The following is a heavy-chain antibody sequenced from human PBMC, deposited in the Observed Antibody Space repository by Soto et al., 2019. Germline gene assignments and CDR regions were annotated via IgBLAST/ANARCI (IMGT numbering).Heavy chain of an antibody. CDR3: ARLEYSYGHYYYYYGMDV. CDR2: IYPGDSDT. D-gene: IGHD5-18*01. CDR1: GYSFTSYW. V-gene: IGHV5-51*01. J-gene: IGHJ6*02. Sequence: PGESLKISCKGSGYSFTSYWIGWVRQMPGKGLEWMGIIYPGDSDTRYSPSFQGQVTISADKSISTAYLQWSSLKASDTAVYYCARLEYSYGHYYYYYGMDVWGQGTTVTVSS.